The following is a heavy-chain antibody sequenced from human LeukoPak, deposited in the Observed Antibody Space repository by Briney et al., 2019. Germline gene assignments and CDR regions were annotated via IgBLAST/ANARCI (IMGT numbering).Heavy chain of an antibody. CDR1: GFTFSSYG. CDR2: ISSSSSYI. Sequence: GRSLRLSCAASGFTFSSYGMNWVRQAPGKGLEWVSSISSSSSYIYYADSVKGRFTISRDNAKNSLYLQMNSLRAEDTAVYYCAKSVVPAATLPFDYWGQGTLVTVSS. J-gene: IGHJ4*02. D-gene: IGHD2-2*01. CDR3: AKSVVPAATLPFDY. V-gene: IGHV3-21*01.